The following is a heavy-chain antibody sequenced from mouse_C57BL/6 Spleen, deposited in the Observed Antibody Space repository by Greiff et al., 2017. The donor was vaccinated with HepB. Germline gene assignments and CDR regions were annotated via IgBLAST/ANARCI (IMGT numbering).Heavy chain of an antibody. CDR3: ARPYYSTSAFAY. J-gene: IGHJ3*01. D-gene: IGHD2-5*01. CDR2: IYPGSGST. V-gene: IGHV1-55*01. Sequence: VKLQQPGAELVKPGASVKMSCKASGYTFTSYWITWVKQRPGQGLEWIGDIYPGSGSTNYNEKFKSKATLTVDTSSSTAYMQLSSLTSEDSAVYYCARPYYSTSAFAYWGQGTLVTVSA. CDR1: GYTFTSYW.